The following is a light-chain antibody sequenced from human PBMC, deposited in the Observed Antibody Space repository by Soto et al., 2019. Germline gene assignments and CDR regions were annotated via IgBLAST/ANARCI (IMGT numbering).Light chain of an antibody. CDR2: DAS. CDR1: QSVTSNY. V-gene: IGKV3D-20*02. J-gene: IGKJ4*01. Sequence: EIVLTQSPGTLSLSPGERATLSCRASQSVTSNYLAWYQQKPGQPPRLLFFDASSRASGVPHRFSAGGSGTDFTLIISSLQPEDFAVYFCQQRVNWPPTFGGGTKVDIK. CDR3: QQRVNWPPT.